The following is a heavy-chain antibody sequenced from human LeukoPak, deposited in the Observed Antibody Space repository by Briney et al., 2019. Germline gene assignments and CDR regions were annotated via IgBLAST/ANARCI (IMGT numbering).Heavy chain of an antibody. J-gene: IGHJ4*02. V-gene: IGHV4-34*01. CDR1: CASFSGYY. D-gene: IGHD3-16*01. CDR2: IYYSGST. CDR3: ARSPEGAFDY. Sequence: KPSETLSLTCAVYCASFSGYYWSWIRQPPGKGLEWIGSIYYSGSTYYNPSLKSRVTISVDTSKNQFSLKLSSVTAADTAVYYCARSPEGAFDYWGQGTLVTVSS.